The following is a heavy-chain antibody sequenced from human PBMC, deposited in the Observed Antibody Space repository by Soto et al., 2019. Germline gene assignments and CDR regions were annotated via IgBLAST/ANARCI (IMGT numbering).Heavy chain of an antibody. CDR2: ISGSGGST. CDR3: AKDTPYDFRYFQH. J-gene: IGHJ1*01. V-gene: IGHV3-23*01. CDR1: GFIFSEYE. D-gene: IGHD3-3*01. Sequence: GGSLRLSCEVSGFIFSEYEFNWVRQAPGKGLEWVSAISGSGGSTYYADSVKGRFTISRDNSKNTLYLQMNSLRAEDTAVYYCAKDTPYDFRYFQHWGQGTLVTVSS.